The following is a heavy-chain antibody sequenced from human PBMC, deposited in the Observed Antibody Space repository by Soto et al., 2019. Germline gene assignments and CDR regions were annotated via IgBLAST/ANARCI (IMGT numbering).Heavy chain of an antibody. Sequence: QVQLVESGGGVVQPGRSLRLSCAASGFTFSSYGMHWVRQAPGKGLEWVAVIWYDGSNKYYADSVKGRFTISRDNSKNTLYLQMNSLRAEDTAVYYCARDLHTYYYDSSGYFLWGQGTLVTVSS. CDR3: ARDLHTYYYDSSGYFL. V-gene: IGHV3-33*01. D-gene: IGHD3-22*01. J-gene: IGHJ1*01. CDR1: GFTFSSYG. CDR2: IWYDGSNK.